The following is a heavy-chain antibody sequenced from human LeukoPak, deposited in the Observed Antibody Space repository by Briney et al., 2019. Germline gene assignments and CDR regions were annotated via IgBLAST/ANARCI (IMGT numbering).Heavy chain of an antibody. CDR3: AKASGQAGYCSSTSCHYTFDY. CDR2: ISGSGGSA. J-gene: IGHJ4*02. Sequence: GGSLRLSCAASGFTSSNSAMSWVRQAPGKGLEWISTISGSGGSAYYADSVKGRFTISRDNSNNTLYLQMNSLRAEDTTVYYCAKASGQAGYCSSTSCHYTFDYWGQGTLVTVSS. D-gene: IGHD2-2*01. CDR1: GFTSSNSA. V-gene: IGHV3-23*01.